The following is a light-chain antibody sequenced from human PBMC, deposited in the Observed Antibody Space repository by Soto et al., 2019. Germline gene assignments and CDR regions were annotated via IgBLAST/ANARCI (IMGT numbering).Light chain of an antibody. Sequence: QSALTQPASVSGSPGQSITISCTGTSSDVSGYNYVSWYQQHPGKAPKLMIYDVSNRPSGVSNRFSGSKSGNTASLTISGLQAEDEADYYCGSYTSSSPYVFGTGTKLTVL. CDR2: DVS. J-gene: IGLJ1*01. CDR3: GSYTSSSPYV. V-gene: IGLV2-14*01. CDR1: SSDVSGYNY.